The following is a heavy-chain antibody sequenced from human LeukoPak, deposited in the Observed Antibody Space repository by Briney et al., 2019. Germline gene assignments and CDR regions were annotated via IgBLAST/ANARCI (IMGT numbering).Heavy chain of an antibody. CDR1: GYTFTGYY. V-gene: IGHV1-18*04. Sequence: ASVKVSCKASGYTFTGYYMHWVRQAPGQGLEWMGWISAYNGNTNYAQKLQGRVTMTTDTSTSTAYMELRSLRSDDTAVYYCARAGGKGLLLDAPRSSLLYYWGQGTLVTVSS. J-gene: IGHJ4*02. D-gene: IGHD2-15*01. CDR3: ARAGGKGLLLDAPRSSLLYY. CDR2: ISAYNGNT.